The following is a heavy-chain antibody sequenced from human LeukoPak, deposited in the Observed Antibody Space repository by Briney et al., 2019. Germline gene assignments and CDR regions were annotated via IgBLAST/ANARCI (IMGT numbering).Heavy chain of an antibody. CDR3: ARGEWNNWGSRAFDI. Sequence: SVTVSCKASGGTFGSYAISWVRQAPGQGLEWMGGIIPIFGTANYAQKFQGRVTITADESTSTACMELSSLRSEDTAVYYCARGEWNNWGSRAFDIWGQGTMVTVSS. D-gene: IGHD7-27*01. CDR1: GGTFGSYA. J-gene: IGHJ3*02. V-gene: IGHV1-69*13. CDR2: IIPIFGTA.